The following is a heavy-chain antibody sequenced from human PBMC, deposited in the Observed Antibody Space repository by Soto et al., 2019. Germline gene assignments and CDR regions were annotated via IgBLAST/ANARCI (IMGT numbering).Heavy chain of an antibody. Sequence: EVQLLESGGGLVQPGGSLRLSCAASGFTFSSYAMSWVRQAPGKGLEWVSVISGSGSRTYYADSVKGRFTISRDNSKKTLYVQMNSLRAEDTAVYYCAKMSDFWSGSPTYHFDYWGQGTQVTVSS. D-gene: IGHD3-3*01. J-gene: IGHJ4*02. V-gene: IGHV3-23*01. CDR3: AKMSDFWSGSPTYHFDY. CDR2: ISGSGSRT. CDR1: GFTFSSYA.